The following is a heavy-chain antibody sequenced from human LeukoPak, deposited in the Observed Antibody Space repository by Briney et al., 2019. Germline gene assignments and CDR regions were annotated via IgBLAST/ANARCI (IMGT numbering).Heavy chain of an antibody. CDR1: GFTFSSYS. V-gene: IGHV3-48*01. CDR3: ARYLSGYDPLCGS. CDR2: LTSSSNTF. Sequence: GSLRLSCEVSGFTFSSYSMTWVRQVPGKGLEWIAYLTSSSNTFYYADSVKGRFIISRDNARNSLFLQMNSLTVEDTAVYYCARYLSGYDPLCGSWGQGNLGNV. J-gene: IGHJ5*02. D-gene: IGHD5-12*01.